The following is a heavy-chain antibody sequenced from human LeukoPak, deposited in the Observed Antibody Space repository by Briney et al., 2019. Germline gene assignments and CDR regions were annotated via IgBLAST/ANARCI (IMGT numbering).Heavy chain of an antibody. V-gene: IGHV3-64*02. CDR2: ITNNGENT. CDR3: VTDGAGYNYDY. Sequence: GGSLRLSCAASGFIFNNYAMHWVRQAPGKGLEFVSAITNNGENTYYADSVKGRFTISRDSSKNTLFLQMGTLRPEDLGIYYCVTDGAGYNYDYWGQGTLVTVSS. CDR1: GFIFNNYA. J-gene: IGHJ4*02. D-gene: IGHD5-24*01.